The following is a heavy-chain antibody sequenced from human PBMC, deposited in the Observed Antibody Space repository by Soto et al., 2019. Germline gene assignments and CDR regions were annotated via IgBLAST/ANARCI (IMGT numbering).Heavy chain of an antibody. V-gene: IGHV4-59*01. CDR3: ARGGSSGHGVYFDF. J-gene: IGHJ4*02. CDR2: IYYSGNT. D-gene: IGHD3-22*01. CDR1: GDSISSYY. Sequence: SETLSLTCIVSGDSISSYYWSWIRQPPGKGLEWIGHIYYSGNTNYNSSLKSRVTISVDTSKNQFSLKLSSVTAADTAVYYCARGGSSGHGVYFDFWGQGTLVTVS.